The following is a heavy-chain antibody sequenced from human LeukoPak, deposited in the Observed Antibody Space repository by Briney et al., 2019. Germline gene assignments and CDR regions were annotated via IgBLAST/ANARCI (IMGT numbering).Heavy chain of an antibody. CDR1: GYSSTSYC. V-gene: IGHV5-51*01. Sequence: GECLQSSCQVSGYSSTSYCIRWVRQMPGKGLEWMGIIYPGDSDTRYSPSFQGQVTTSADKSISTAYLQWSSLKASDTAMYYCARRDENWYFDLWGRGTLVTVSS. CDR3: ARRDENWYFDL. J-gene: IGHJ2*01. CDR2: IYPGDSDT.